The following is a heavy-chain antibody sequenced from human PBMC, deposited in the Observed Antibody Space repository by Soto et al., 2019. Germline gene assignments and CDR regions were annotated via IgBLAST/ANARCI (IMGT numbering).Heavy chain of an antibody. CDR1: GFTFSSYA. V-gene: IGHV3-64*01. Sequence: EVQLVESGGGLVQPGGSLRLSCAASGFTFSSYAMHWVRQAPGKGLEYVSAISSYGGSTYYANSVKGRFTISRDNSKNTLYLQMGSLRAEDMAVYYCAREPDSSGYYYFDYWGQGTLVTVSS. CDR3: AREPDSSGYYYFDY. D-gene: IGHD3-22*01. J-gene: IGHJ4*02. CDR2: ISSYGGST.